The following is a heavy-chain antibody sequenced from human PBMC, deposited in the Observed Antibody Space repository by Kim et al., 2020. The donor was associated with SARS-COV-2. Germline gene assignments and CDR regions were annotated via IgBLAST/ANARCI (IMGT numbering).Heavy chain of an antibody. D-gene: IGHD1-1*01. CDR2: IASKGKNYAT. V-gene: IGHV3-73*01. CDR1: GFTISGSA. Sequence: GGSLRLSCAASGFTISGSAMNWVRQASGKGLEWVGRIASKGKNYATEYTESVKGRFTMSRDDSKNTAYLQMNSLKAEDTAMYYCIANGVEFTGLDYWGQGTLVTVSS. CDR3: IANGVEFTGLDY. J-gene: IGHJ4*02.